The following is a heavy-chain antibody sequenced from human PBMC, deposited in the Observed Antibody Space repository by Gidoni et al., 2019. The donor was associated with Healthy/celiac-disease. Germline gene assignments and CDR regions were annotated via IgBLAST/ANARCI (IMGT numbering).Heavy chain of an antibody. J-gene: IGHJ3*02. V-gene: IGHV3-23*01. CDR2: ISGSGGST. D-gene: IGHD5-18*01. CDR1: GFTFSSDA. Sequence: EVQLLESGGGLVQPGGSLRLSCAASGFTFSSDAMGWFRQAPGKGLELVSAISGSGGSTYYADSVKGRFTISRDNSKNTLYLQMNSLRAEDTAVYYCAKLAWIQLWSGKNDAFDIWGQGTMVTVSS. CDR3: AKLAWIQLWSGKNDAFDI.